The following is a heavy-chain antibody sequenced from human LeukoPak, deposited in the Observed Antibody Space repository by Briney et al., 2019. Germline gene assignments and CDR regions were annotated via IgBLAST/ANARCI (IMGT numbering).Heavy chain of an antibody. J-gene: IGHJ5*02. CDR1: GGSISSYY. Sequence: SETLSLTCTVSGGSISSYYWSWIRQHPGKGLEWIGYIYYSGSTYYNPSLKSRVTISVDTSKNQFSLKLSSVTAADTAVYYCARGPLVVPAAIWFDPWGQGTLVTVSS. D-gene: IGHD2-2*01. V-gene: IGHV4-59*06. CDR2: IYYSGST. CDR3: ARGPLVVPAAIWFDP.